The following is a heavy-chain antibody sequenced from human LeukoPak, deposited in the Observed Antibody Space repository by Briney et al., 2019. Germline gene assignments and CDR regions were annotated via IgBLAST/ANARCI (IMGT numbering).Heavy chain of an antibody. Sequence: GGSLRLSCAASGFTFSSYAMTWVRQAPGKGLEWASSISGSGGSTNYADSVKGRFTISRDNAKNSLYLQMNSLRAEDTAVYYCASAYGDYSSFDYWGQGTLVIVSS. CDR2: ISGSGGST. D-gene: IGHD4-17*01. J-gene: IGHJ4*02. CDR1: GFTFSSYA. V-gene: IGHV3-23*01. CDR3: ASAYGDYSSFDY.